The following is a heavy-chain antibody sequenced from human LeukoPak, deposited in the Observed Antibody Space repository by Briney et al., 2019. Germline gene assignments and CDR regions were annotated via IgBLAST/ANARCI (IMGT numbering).Heavy chain of an antibody. V-gene: IGHV3-21*01. J-gene: IGHJ3*02. CDR3: ARDHAVLKYYYDSSGYYYHNRKWDDAFDI. CDR1: GFTFSSYS. Sequence: GGSLRLSCAASGFTFSSYSMNWVRQAPGKGLEWVSSISSSSYLYYADSVKGRFTISRDNAKNSLYLQMNSLRAEDTAVYYCARDHAVLKYYYDSSGYYYHNRKWDDAFDIWGQGTMVTVSS. D-gene: IGHD3-22*01. CDR2: ISSSSYL.